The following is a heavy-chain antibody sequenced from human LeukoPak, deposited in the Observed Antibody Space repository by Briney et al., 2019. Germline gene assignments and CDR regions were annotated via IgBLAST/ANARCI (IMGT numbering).Heavy chain of an antibody. V-gene: IGHV3-23*01. CDR2: IVDSGGNT. CDR3: AKGWRGSSSYYFDY. CDR1: GFGMSGNA. Sequence: SGGSLRLSCAGSGFGMSGNAMSWVRQAPGKGLEWVSVIVDSGGNTYYADSVKGRFTISRDNSKNALYLQMNSLRAEDTAVYYCAKGWRGSSSYYFDYWGQGTLVTVSS. J-gene: IGHJ4*02. D-gene: IGHD6-6*01.